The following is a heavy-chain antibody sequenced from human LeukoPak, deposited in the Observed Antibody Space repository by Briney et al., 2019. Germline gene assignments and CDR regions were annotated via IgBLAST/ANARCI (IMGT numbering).Heavy chain of an antibody. CDR2: IHPSGSS. CDR3: AREESGGGWRSLDY. J-gene: IGHJ4*02. Sequence: SETLSLPCPVSGASVNSFVWSWIRQPAGKGLEWIGRIHPSGSSNYNSSLKSRVTMSVDTSENQFSLKLNSVTAADTAIYYCAREESGGGWRSLDYWGQGTLVTVSS. D-gene: IGHD6-19*01. CDR1: GASVNSFV. V-gene: IGHV4-4*07.